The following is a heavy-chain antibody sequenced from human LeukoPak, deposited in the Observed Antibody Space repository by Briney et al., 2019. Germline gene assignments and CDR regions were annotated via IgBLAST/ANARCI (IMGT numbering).Heavy chain of an antibody. Sequence: PGGSLRLSCTASGFTFSSYDMSWVRQAPGKGLEWVSAISGSGGSTYYADSVKGRFTISRDNSKNTLYLQMNSLRAEDTAVYYCAKDSSPVPRYNWFDPWGQGTLVTVSS. D-gene: IGHD2-2*01. J-gene: IGHJ5*02. CDR3: AKDSSPVPRYNWFDP. CDR1: GFTFSSYD. V-gene: IGHV3-23*01. CDR2: ISGSGGST.